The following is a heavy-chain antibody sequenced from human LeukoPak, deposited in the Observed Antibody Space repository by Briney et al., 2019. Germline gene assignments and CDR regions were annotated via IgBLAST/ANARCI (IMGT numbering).Heavy chain of an antibody. D-gene: IGHD6-6*01. V-gene: IGHV4-30-2*01. J-gene: IGHJ2*01. CDR2: IYHSGST. Sequence: SETLSLTCAVSGGSISSGGYSWSWIRQPPGKGLVWIGYIYHSGSTYYNPSLKSRVTISVDRSKNQFSLKLSSVTAADTAVYYCAREVPLVRGWYFDLWGRGTLVTVSS. CDR3: AREVPLVRGWYFDL. CDR1: GGSISSGGYS.